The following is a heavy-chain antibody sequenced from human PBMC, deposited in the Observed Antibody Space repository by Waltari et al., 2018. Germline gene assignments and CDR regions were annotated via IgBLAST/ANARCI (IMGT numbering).Heavy chain of an antibody. Sequence: TLSLTCTVSGGSISSSSYYWGWIRQPPGKGLEWIGSIYYSGSTYYNPSLKSRVTISVDTSKNQFSLKLSSVTAADTAVYYCARDRGIAARYNWFDPWGQGTLVTVSS. CDR3: ARDRGIAARYNWFDP. D-gene: IGHD6-6*01. CDR1: GGSISSSSYY. CDR2: IYYSGST. J-gene: IGHJ5*02. V-gene: IGHV4-39*07.